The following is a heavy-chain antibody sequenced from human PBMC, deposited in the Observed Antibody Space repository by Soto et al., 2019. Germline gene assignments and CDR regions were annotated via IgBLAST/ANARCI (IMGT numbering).Heavy chain of an antibody. CDR1: GGSISSYY. D-gene: IGHD6-19*01. J-gene: IGHJ4*02. V-gene: IGHV4-59*08. CDR2: IYYSGRT. CDR3: ARQGLQWLPEGRDYFDY. Sequence: SETLSLTCTVSGGSISSYYWSWIWQPPGKGLEWIGYIYYSGRTNYNPSLQSRVTISVDTSKNQFSLKLSSVTAADTAVYYCARQGLQWLPEGRDYFDYWGQGTLVTVSS.